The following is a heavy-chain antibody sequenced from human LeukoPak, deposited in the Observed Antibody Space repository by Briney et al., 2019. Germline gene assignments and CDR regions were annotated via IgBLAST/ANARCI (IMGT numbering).Heavy chain of an antibody. D-gene: IGHD1-26*01. J-gene: IGHJ6*03. CDR2: INHSGST. V-gene: IGHV4-34*01. CDR3: AREGWDYYYYMDV. Sequence: PSETLSLTCTISGASIDSYYWSWIRQPPGKGLEWIGEINHSGSTNYNPSLKSRVTISVDTSKNQFSLKLSSVTAADTAVYYCAREGWDYYYYMDVWGKGTTVTVSS. CDR1: GASIDSYY.